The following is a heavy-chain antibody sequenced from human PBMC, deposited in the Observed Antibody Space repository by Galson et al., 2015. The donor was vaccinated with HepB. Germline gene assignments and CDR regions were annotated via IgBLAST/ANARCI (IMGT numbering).Heavy chain of an antibody. CDR2: IYTSGST. CDR1: GGSISSGSHY. V-gene: IGHV4-61*02. D-gene: IGHD6-25*01. CDR3: ARSHIAAATGFDP. Sequence: TLSLTCTVSGGSISSGSHYWSWIRQPAGKGLEWIGRIYTSGSTNYNPSLKSRVTMSVDTSKYLVSLKLSSVTAADTAVYYCARSHIAAATGFDPWGQGTLVTVSS. J-gene: IGHJ5*02.